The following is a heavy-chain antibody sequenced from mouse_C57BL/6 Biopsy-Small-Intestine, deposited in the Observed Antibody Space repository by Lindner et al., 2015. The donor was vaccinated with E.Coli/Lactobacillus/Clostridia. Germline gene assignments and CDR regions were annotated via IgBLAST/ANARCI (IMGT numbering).Heavy chain of an antibody. V-gene: IGHV1-80*01. CDR2: IYPGDGDI. D-gene: IGHD1-2*01. Sequence: VQLQESGAELVEPGASVKISCKATGYAFSYFWMNWVKQRPGKGLEWIGQIYPGDGDIKYNGKFKGKATLTADKSSSTAYMQLSSLTSEDSAVYFCARDGWADYWGQGTSVTVSS. CDR1: GYAFSYFW. CDR3: ARDGWADY. J-gene: IGHJ4*01.